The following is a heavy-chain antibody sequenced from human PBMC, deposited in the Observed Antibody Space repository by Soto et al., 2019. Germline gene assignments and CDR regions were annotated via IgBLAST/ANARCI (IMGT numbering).Heavy chain of an antibody. CDR3: AKGGNCGGDCFGRGCIDP. J-gene: IGHJ5*02. V-gene: IGHV3-23*01. D-gene: IGHD2-21*02. CDR2: ISGSGGST. Sequence: EVQLLESGGGLVQPGGSLRLSCAASGFTFSSYAMSWVRQAPGKGLEWVSAISGSGGSTYYADSVKVRFTISRDNSKNTLYLQMNSLRAEDTAVYYCAKGGNCGGDCFGRGCIDPWGQEMLVTFSS. CDR1: GFTFSSYA.